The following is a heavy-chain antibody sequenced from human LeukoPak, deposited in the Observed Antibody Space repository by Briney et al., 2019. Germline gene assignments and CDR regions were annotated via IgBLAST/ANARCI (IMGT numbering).Heavy chain of an antibody. Sequence: PGGSLRLSCAASGFTFSNYGMHWVRQAPGKGLEWVALISHEGSRQNYADSVRGRFSISRDNSKNTLFLQMNSLRGEDTAGYYCAKHLEVGAVVAVAPTWDYWGQGALVTVSS. J-gene: IGHJ4*02. D-gene: IGHD6-19*01. CDR3: AKHLEVGAVVAVAPTWDY. V-gene: IGHV3-30*18. CDR2: ISHEGSRQ. CDR1: GFTFSNYG.